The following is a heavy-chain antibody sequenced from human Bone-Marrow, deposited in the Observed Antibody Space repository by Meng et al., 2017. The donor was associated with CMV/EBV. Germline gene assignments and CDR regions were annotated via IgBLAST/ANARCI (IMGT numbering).Heavy chain of an antibody. V-gene: IGHV3-7*01. J-gene: IGHJ6*02. Sequence: GESLKISCAASGFTFSNAWMSWVRQAPGKGLEWVANIKQDGSEKYYVASVKGRFTISRDNAKNSLYLQMNDLRGDDTAVYYCTRSMDVWGQGTTVTVSS. CDR3: TRSMDV. CDR2: IKQDGSEK. CDR1: GFTFSNAW.